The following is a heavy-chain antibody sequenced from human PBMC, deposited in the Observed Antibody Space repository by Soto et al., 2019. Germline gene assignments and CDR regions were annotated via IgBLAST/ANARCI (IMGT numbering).Heavy chain of an antibody. CDR1: GGTFSSYA. CDR2: IIPIFGTA. D-gene: IGHD3-16*01. V-gene: IGHV1-69*13. J-gene: IGHJ5*02. Sequence: ASVKVSCKASGGTFSSYAIRWVRQAHGQGLEWMGGIIPIFGTANYAQKFQGRVTISADESTCTAYMEGSSLSTEDTALYYCARGYGFYVTWGEGILVTVSS. CDR3: ARGYGFYVT.